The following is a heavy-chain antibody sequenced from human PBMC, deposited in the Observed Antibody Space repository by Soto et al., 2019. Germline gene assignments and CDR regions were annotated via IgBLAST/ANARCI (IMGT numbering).Heavy chain of an antibody. D-gene: IGHD6-13*01. CDR1: GFTFSDYY. V-gene: IGHV3-11*05. CDR2: ISSSTSHT. J-gene: IGHJ4*02. CDR3: ARGRGAAADYFDF. Sequence: QVQLVESGGGLVKPGGSLRLSCAVSGFTFSDYYMTWIRQAPGKGLEWVSYISSSTSHTNYADSVKGRFTISRDNAKNSLFLQMNSLRAEDTAGYYCARGRGAAADYFDFWGQGTLVTVSS.